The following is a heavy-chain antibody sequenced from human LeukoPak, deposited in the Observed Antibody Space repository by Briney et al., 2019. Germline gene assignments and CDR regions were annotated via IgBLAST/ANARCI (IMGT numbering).Heavy chain of an antibody. CDR1: GFTFSSYA. CDR2: ISGSGGST. V-gene: IGHV3-23*01. J-gene: IGHJ4*02. D-gene: IGHD6-13*01. CDR3: AKSQYSSSWYGSY. Sequence: GGSLRLSCAASGFTFSSYAMSWVRHAPGKGLELVSAISGSGGSTYYADSVKGRFTISRDNSKNTLYLQMNSLRAEDTAVYYCAKSQYSSSWYGSYWGQGTLVTVSS.